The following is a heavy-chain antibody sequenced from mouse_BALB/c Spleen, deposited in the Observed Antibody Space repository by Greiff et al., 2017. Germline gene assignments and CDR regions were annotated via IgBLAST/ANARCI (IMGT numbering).Heavy chain of an antibody. CDR2: INPYYGST. J-gene: IGHJ3*01. V-gene: IGHV1-39*01. CDR1: GYSFTDYI. D-gene: IGHD1-2*01. Sequence: EVQLQQTGPELVKPGASVKISCKASGYSFTDYIMLWVKQSHGKSLEWIGNINPYYGSTSYNLKFKGKATLTVDKSSSTAYMQLNSLTSEDSAVYYCARSSTATSWFAYWGQGTLVTASA. CDR3: ARSSTATSWFAY.